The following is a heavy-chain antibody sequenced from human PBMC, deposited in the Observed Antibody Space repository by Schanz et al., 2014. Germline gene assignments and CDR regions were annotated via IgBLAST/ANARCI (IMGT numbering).Heavy chain of an antibody. Sequence: EVQLLESGGGLVQPGGSLRLSCAASGFTFSSYAMSWVRQAPGKGLEGISAISGSGGSTYYADSVKGRFTISRDNSKNSLYMQMNSVRAEDTDLYFSARGGSGSDYRLDYWGQGTLVTVSS. CDR1: GFTFSSYA. J-gene: IGHJ4*02. CDR3: ARGGSGSDYRLDY. V-gene: IGHV3-23*01. CDR2: ISGSGGST. D-gene: IGHD1-26*01.